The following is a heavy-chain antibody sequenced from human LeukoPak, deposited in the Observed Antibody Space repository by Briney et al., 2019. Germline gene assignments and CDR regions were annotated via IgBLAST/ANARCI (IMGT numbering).Heavy chain of an antibody. CDR2: IRTGGTTI. D-gene: IGHD5-18*01. J-gene: IGHJ4*02. V-gene: IGHV3-11*01. CDR3: ARLGYSYGSYFDN. Sequence: GGSLRLSCATSGFSFSDYYMAWIRQAPGKGLEWLSYIRTGGTTIHYADSVKGRFTISRDDAKNSLYLEMNSLRGDDTAVYYCARLGYSYGSYFDNWGQGTLVTVSS. CDR1: GFSFSDYY.